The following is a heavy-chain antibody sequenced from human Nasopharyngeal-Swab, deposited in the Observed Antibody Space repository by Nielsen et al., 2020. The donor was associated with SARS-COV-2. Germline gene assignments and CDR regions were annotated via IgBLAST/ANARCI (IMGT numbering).Heavy chain of an antibody. CDR2: ISYDGTNK. J-gene: IGHJ6*03. CDR3: AKDHLDGYRSDFYYIDV. Sequence: VRQAQGKGLDWVAVISYDGTNKFYADSVKGRFTISRDNSKNTLYLQMNSLGTEDTAVYYCAKDHLDGYRSDFYYIDVWGEGTTVTVSS. V-gene: IGHV3-30*18. D-gene: IGHD5-24*01.